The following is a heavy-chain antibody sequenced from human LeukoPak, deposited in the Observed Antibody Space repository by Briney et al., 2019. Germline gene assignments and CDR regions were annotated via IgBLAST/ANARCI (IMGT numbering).Heavy chain of an antibody. V-gene: IGHV4-39*01. CDR2: IYYSGST. D-gene: IGHD5-18*01. CDR1: GGSISSSSYY. J-gene: IGHJ5*02. CDR3: ARREGYPQTLAFDP. Sequence: SETLSLTCTVSGGSISSSSYYWGWIRQPPGKGLEWIGSIYYSGSTYYNPSLKSRVTISVDTSKNQFSLKPSSVTAADTAVYYCARREGYPQTLAFDPWGQGTLVTVSS.